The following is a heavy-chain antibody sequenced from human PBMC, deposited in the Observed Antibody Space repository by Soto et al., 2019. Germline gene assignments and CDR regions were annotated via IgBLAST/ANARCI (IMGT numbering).Heavy chain of an antibody. CDR1: GGSISSYY. V-gene: IGHV4-59*06. CDR3: ARVPYPPDYPIVAGYFDL. D-gene: IGHD4-17*01. J-gene: IGHJ2*01. Sequence: QVQLQESGPGLVKPSETLSLTCTVSGGSISSYYWSWIRQHPGKGLEWIGYIYYSGSTYYNPSLKSRVTISVDTSKNQFSLKLSSVTAADTAVYYCARVPYPPDYPIVAGYFDLWGRGTLVTVSS. CDR2: IYYSGST.